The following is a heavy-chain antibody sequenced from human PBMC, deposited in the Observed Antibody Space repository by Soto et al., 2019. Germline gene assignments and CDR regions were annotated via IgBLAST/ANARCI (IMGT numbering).Heavy chain of an antibody. Sequence: GGSLRLSCAASGFTFSNAWMSWVRQAPGKGLEWVGRIKSKTDGGTTDYAAPVKGRFTISRDDSKNTLYLQMNSLKTEETAVYYCTTEVMITFGGVIAQRADAFDIWGQGTMVTVSS. D-gene: IGHD3-16*02. CDR2: IKSKTDGGTT. CDR3: TTEVMITFGGVIAQRADAFDI. J-gene: IGHJ3*02. V-gene: IGHV3-15*01. CDR1: GFTFSNAW.